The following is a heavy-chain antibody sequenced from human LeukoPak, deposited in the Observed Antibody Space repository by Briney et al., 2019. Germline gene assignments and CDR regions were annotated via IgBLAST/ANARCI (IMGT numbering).Heavy chain of an antibody. Sequence: GGSLRLSCAASGFTFNIHGMHWVRQAPGKGLEWVAIIWHDGSNKYYTDSVKGRFTISRDNSENTVYLQMNSLRAEDTAVYYCARNNWNSRTQRWFYFDNWGQGTLVAVSS. D-gene: IGHD1-1*01. J-gene: IGHJ4*02. CDR3: ARNNWNSRTQRWFYFDN. CDR2: IWHDGSNK. V-gene: IGHV3-33*01. CDR1: GFTFNIHG.